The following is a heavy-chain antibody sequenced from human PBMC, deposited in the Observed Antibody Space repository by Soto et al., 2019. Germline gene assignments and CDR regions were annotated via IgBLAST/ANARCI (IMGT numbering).Heavy chain of an antibody. CDR1: GGSFSGYY. Sequence: QVQLQQWGAGLLKPSETLSLTCAVYGGSFSGYYWSWIRQPPGKGLEWIGEINHSGSTNYNPFLKSRVTISVDTSKNQFSLKLSSVTAADTAVYYCARYCSSTSCYGFDYWGQGTLVTVSS. J-gene: IGHJ4*02. CDR2: INHSGST. V-gene: IGHV4-34*01. CDR3: ARYCSSTSCYGFDY. D-gene: IGHD2-2*01.